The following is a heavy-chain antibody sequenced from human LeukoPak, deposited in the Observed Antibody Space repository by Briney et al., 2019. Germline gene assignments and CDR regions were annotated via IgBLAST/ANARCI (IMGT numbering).Heavy chain of an antibody. CDR1: GLTFSSYA. V-gene: IGHV3-23*01. CDR2: ISGSGGST. Sequence: GGSLRLSCAASGLTFSSYAMSWVRQAPGKGLEWVSAISGSGGSTYYADSVKGRFTISRDNSKNTLYLQMNSLRAEDTAVYYCANHPYYYDSSGYFDYWGQGTLVTVSS. J-gene: IGHJ4*02. D-gene: IGHD3-22*01. CDR3: ANHPYYYDSSGYFDY.